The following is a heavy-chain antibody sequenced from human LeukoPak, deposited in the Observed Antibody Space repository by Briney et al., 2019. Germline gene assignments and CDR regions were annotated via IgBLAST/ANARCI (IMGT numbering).Heavy chain of an antibody. Sequence: PGRSLRLSCAASGFTFSSYGMHWVRQAPGKGLEWVAVIWYDGSNQYYADSVKGRFIISRDNSKNTLYPQMNSLRVEDTAVYYCAANFDFWGQGTLVTVPS. CDR3: AANFDF. J-gene: IGHJ4*02. CDR1: GFTFSSYG. V-gene: IGHV3-33*01. CDR2: IWYDGSNQ.